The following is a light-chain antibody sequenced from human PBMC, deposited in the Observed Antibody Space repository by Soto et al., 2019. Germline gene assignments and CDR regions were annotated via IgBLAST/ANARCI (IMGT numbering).Light chain of an antibody. V-gene: IGKV3-20*01. CDR2: GAS. CDR1: QSVSSSY. Sequence: EIVLTQSPGTLSLSPGERATLSCRASQSVSSSYLAWYQQKPGQAPRLLIYGASSRATGIPDRFSGSGSGTDFTLTISRLESEDFAVYYCQQYGNSPPYTFGQGTKVDSK. J-gene: IGKJ2*01. CDR3: QQYGNSPPYT.